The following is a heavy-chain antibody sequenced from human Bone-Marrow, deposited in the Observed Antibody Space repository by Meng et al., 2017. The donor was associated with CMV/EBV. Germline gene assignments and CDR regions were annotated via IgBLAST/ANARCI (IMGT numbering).Heavy chain of an antibody. CDR3: ARRSYYGSGSPFDY. CDR2: IYSGGST. Sequence: GGSLRLSCAASGFTFSSYAMSWVRQAPGKGLEWVSVIYSGGSTYYADSVKGRFTISRDNAKNSLYLQMNSLRAEDTALYHCARRSYYGSGSPFDYWGQGTLVTSPQ. CDR1: GFTFSSYA. V-gene: IGHV3-23*03. D-gene: IGHD3-10*01. J-gene: IGHJ4*02.